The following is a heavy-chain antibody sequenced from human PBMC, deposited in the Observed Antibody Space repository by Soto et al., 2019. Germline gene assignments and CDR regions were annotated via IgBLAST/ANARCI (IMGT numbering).Heavy chain of an antibody. V-gene: IGHV3-23*01. J-gene: IGHJ4*02. D-gene: IGHD5-18*01. CDR3: VRERSGYSYADS. Sequence: GGSLRLSCAASGFTFSSYAMSWVRQAPGKGLEWVSAISGSGANTYYTDSVKGRFTISRDNFKNTLYLQMNSTRAEDSAMFYCVRERSGYSYADSWGQGTLVTVSS. CDR1: GFTFSSYA. CDR2: ISGSGANT.